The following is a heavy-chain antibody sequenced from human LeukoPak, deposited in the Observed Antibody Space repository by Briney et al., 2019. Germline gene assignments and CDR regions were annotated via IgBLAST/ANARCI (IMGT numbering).Heavy chain of an antibody. V-gene: IGHV5-51*01. CDR1: GHSVYNYW. CDR3: ARLNYYDSSGSKFDP. CDR2: IYPGDSDT. J-gene: IGHJ5*02. Sequence: GESLKISCKVSGHSVYNYWISWVRQMPGKGLEWMGIIYPGDSDTRYSPSFQGQVTISADKSISTAYLQWSSLKASDTAMYYCARLNYYDSSGSKFDPWGQGTLVTVSS. D-gene: IGHD3-22*01.